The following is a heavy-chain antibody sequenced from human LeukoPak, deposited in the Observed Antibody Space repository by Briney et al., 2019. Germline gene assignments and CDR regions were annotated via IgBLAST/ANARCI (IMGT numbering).Heavy chain of an antibody. CDR2: IQSDGSST. CDR3: ARALFLTDDWFDY. Sequence: GGSLRLSCAASGFTCSSYWMHWVRQAPGKGLLLVSRIQSDGSSTSYADSVKGRFTVSRDNAKNSLYLQMHSLRAEDTAVYYCARALFLTDDWFDYWGQGTLVTVSP. J-gene: IGHJ5*01. D-gene: IGHD3-9*01. CDR1: GFTCSSYW. V-gene: IGHV3-74*01.